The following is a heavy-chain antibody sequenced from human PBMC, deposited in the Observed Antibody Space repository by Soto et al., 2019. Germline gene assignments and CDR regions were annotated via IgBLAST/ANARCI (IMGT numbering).Heavy chain of an antibody. CDR2: TYYTSKWSN. D-gene: IGHD1-26*01. J-gene: IGHJ3*02. CDR3: VRDRWEKDAFDI. V-gene: IGHV6-1*01. Sequence: QVQLQQSGPGLLKPSQTLSLTCAISGDSVSSNTASWNWIRQSPSRGLEWLGRTYYTSKWSNDYAVSVKSRIIITPDTSRNQLSLQLTSVTPEDTAVYYCVRDRWEKDAFDIWGQGTMVTVSS. CDR1: GDSVSSNTAS.